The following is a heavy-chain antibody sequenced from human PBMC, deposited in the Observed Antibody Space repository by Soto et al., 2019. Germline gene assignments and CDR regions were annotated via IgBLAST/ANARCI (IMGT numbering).Heavy chain of an antibody. V-gene: IGHV3-7*01. Sequence: EVQLVESGGGLVQPGGSLRLPCAASGFTFSTYWMTWVRQPPGKGLEWVASINQDGSERYYVYSVRGRFTMSRDNAKNSLYLQMNSLRAEDTAVYYCVCGGNFFVYWGQGTLVTVSP. J-gene: IGHJ4*02. CDR2: INQDGSER. CDR1: GFTFSTYW. D-gene: IGHD3-16*01. CDR3: VCGGNFFVY.